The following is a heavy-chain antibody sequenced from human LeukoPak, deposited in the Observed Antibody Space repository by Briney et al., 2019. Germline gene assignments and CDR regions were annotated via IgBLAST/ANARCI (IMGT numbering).Heavy chain of an antibody. Sequence: SETLSLTCTVSGGSISSYYWSWIRQPPGKGLEWIGYLYYSGSTNYNPSLKSRVTISVDTSKNQFSLKLSSVTAADTAVYYCARDGRFGELTFDYWGQGTLVTVSS. CDR2: LYYSGST. D-gene: IGHD3-10*01. CDR3: ARDGRFGELTFDY. V-gene: IGHV4-59*12. CDR1: GGSISSYY. J-gene: IGHJ4*02.